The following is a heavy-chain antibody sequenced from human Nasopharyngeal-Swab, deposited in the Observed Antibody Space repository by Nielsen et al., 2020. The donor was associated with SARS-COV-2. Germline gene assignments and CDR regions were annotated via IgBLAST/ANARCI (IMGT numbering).Heavy chain of an antibody. CDR3: AHRMVIFDAFDI. Sequence: SGPTLVKPPQTLTLTCTFSGFSLSTSGVGVGWIRQPPGKALEWLALIYWDDDKRYSPSLKSRLTITKDTSKNQVVLTMTNMDPVDTATYYCAHRMVIFDAFDIWGQGTMVTVSS. V-gene: IGHV2-5*02. J-gene: IGHJ3*02. CDR2: IYWDDDK. CDR1: GFSLSTSGVG. D-gene: IGHD2-21*01.